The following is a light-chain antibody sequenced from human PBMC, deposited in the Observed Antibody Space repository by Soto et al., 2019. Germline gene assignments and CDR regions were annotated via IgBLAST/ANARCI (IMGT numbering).Light chain of an antibody. CDR3: HQRSNWPPFT. Sequence: EIVLTQSPATPPLSPGERATLSCRASQSISNYLAWYQQKPGQAPRLLIYDASKRATDIPDRFIGSGSGTDFTLTISSLEPEDFAVYYCHQRSNWPPFTFGGGTKVDIK. J-gene: IGKJ4*01. CDR2: DAS. V-gene: IGKV3-11*01. CDR1: QSISNY.